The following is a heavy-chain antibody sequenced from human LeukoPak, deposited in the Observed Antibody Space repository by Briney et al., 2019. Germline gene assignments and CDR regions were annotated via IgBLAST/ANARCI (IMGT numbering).Heavy chain of an antibody. CDR2: IYTSGST. Sequence: PSETLSLTCTVSGGSISSYYWSWIRQPAGKGLEWIGRIYTSGSTNYNPSLKSRVTMSVDTSKNQFSLKLSSVTAADTAVYYCARDLVSYYDFWSGYTDAFDIWGQGTMVTVSS. CDR1: GGSISSYY. V-gene: IGHV4-4*07. CDR3: ARDLVSYYDFWSGYTDAFDI. D-gene: IGHD3-3*01. J-gene: IGHJ3*02.